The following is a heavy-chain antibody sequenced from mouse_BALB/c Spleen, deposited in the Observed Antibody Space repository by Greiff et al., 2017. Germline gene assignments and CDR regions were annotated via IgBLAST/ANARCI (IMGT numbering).Heavy chain of an antibody. CDR2: IDPANGNT. D-gene: IGHD2-1*01. Sequence: VHVKQSGAELVKPGASVKLSCTASGFNIKDTYMHWVKQRPEQGLEWIGRIDPANGNTKYDPKFQGKATITADTSSNTAYLQLSSLTSEDTAVYYCASFYYGNYYYWGQGTTLTVSS. J-gene: IGHJ2*01. CDR3: ASFYYGNYYY. V-gene: IGHV14-3*02. CDR1: GFNIKDTY.